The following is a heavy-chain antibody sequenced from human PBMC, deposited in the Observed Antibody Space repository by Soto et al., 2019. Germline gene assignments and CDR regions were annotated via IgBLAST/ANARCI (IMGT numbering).Heavy chain of an antibody. D-gene: IGHD6-19*01. CDR2: INPNSGGT. CDR3: ARAIAVAGTSLWSLEYFDY. CDR1: GYTFTGYY. V-gene: IGHV1-2*04. Sequence: GASVKVSCKASGYTFTGYYMHWVRQAPGQGLEWMGWINPNSGGTNYAQKFQGWVTMTRDTSISTAYMELSRLRSDDTAVYYCARAIAVAGTSLWSLEYFDYWGQGTLVTVSS. J-gene: IGHJ4*02.